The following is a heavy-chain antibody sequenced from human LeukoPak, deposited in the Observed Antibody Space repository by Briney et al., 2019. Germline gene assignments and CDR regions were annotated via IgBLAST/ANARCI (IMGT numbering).Heavy chain of an antibody. Sequence: PGGSLRLSCAASGFTFSSYSMNWVRQAPGKGLEWVSSISSSSSYIYYADSVKGRFTISRDNAKNSLYLQMNSLRAEDTAVHYCAFAGGSGSGYYEGAFDIWGQGTMVTVSS. V-gene: IGHV3-21*01. J-gene: IGHJ3*02. CDR2: ISSSSSYI. D-gene: IGHD3-22*01. CDR3: AFAGGSGSGYYEGAFDI. CDR1: GFTFSSYS.